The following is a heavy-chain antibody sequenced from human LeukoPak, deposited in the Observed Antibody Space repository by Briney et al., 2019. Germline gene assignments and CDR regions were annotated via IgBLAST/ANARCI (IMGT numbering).Heavy chain of an antibody. V-gene: IGHV4-59*01. D-gene: IGHD1-26*01. CDR2: TSYSGNT. Sequence: SETLSLTCTVSGGSISSYYWSWIRQPPGKGLEWIGYTSYSGNTDYKPSLRSRVTMSVDTSKNQLSLKLTSATAADTAVYYCARWHSHGRYFDYWGQGALVTVSS. J-gene: IGHJ4*02. CDR3: ARWHSHGRYFDY. CDR1: GGSISSYY.